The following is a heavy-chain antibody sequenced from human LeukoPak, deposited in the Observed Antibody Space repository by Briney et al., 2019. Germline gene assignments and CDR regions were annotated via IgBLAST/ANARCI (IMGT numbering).Heavy chain of an antibody. Sequence: PSETLSLTCAVYGGSFSGYYWSWIRQPPGKGLEWIGEINHSGSTNYNPSLKSRVTISVDTSKNQFSLKLSSVTAADTAVYYCARVGNSVHYGMDVWGQGTTVTVSS. CDR3: ARVGNSVHYGMDV. CDR1: GGSFSGYY. D-gene: IGHD1-1*01. J-gene: IGHJ6*02. CDR2: INHSGST. V-gene: IGHV4-34*09.